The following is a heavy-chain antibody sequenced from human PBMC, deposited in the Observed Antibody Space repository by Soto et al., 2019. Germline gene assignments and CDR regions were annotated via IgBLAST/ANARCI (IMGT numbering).Heavy chain of an antibody. J-gene: IGHJ6*02. CDR3: AREAGGDYWYYGMDV. D-gene: IGHD3-16*01. CDR2: ISSSSSTI. CDR1: GFTFSSYS. Sequence: EVQLVESGGGLVQPGGSLRLSCAASGFTFSSYSMNWVRQAPGKGLEWVSYISSSSSTIYYADSVKGRFTISRDNAKNSLYLQMKSLRDEDTAVYYCAREAGGDYWYYGMDVWGQGTTVTVSS. V-gene: IGHV3-48*02.